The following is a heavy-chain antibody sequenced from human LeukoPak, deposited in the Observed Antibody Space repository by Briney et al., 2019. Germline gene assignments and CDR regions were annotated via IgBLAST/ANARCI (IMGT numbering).Heavy chain of an antibody. J-gene: IGHJ4*02. CDR1: GTSFSNYY. CDR3: ARGGHDYYDSSGPVDY. D-gene: IGHD3-22*01. CDR2: INHSGST. Sequence: PSETLSLTCAVYGTSFSNYYWTWIRQPPGKGLEWIGEINHSGSTNYNPSLKSRVTVSLDTSKNQFSLKLSSVTAADTAVYYCARGGHDYYDSSGPVDYWGQGTLVTVSS. V-gene: IGHV4-34*01.